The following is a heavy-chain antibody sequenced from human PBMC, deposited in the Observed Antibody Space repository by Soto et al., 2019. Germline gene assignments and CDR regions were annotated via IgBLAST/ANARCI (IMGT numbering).Heavy chain of an antibody. V-gene: IGHV4-61*03. J-gene: IGHJ6*02. CDR2: IYYSGST. Sequence: SETLSLTCTVSGDSVGSRTSHWSWIRQPPGKGLEWVGYIYYSGSTYYNPSLKSRVTISVDTSKNHFSLKLSSVTAADTAVYYCARGGVVDGMDVLGQGTTVTASS. D-gene: IGHD2-15*01. CDR3: ARGGVVDGMDV. CDR1: GDSVGSRTSH.